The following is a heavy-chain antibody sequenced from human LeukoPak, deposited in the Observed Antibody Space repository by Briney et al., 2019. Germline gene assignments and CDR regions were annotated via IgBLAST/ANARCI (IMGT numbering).Heavy chain of an antibody. V-gene: IGHV4-61*01. Sequence: SETLSLTCTVSGVSINIGTDYWSWIRQPPGKGLEWIGYIYYSGSTNYNPSLKSRVTISVDTSKNQFSLKLSSVTAADTAVYYCARGEVRGAVNYWGQGTLVTVSS. D-gene: IGHD3-10*01. CDR2: IYYSGST. J-gene: IGHJ4*02. CDR3: ARGEVRGAVNY. CDR1: GVSINIGTDY.